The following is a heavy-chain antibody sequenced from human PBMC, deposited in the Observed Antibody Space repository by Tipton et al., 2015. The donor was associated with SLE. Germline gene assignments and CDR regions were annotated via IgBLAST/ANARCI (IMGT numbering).Heavy chain of an antibody. V-gene: IGHV4-59*01. CDR2: FYYSGST. D-gene: IGHD2-15*01. CDR1: GGSISSYY. CDR3: AGGGVCSGGSCYYYYYYYGMDV. J-gene: IGHJ6*02. Sequence: TLSLTCTVSGGSISSYYWSWIRQPPGKGLEWIGYFYYSGSTNYNPSLKSRVTISVDTSKNQFSLKLSSVTAADTAVYYCAGGGVCSGGSCYYYYYYYGMDVWGQGTTVTVSS.